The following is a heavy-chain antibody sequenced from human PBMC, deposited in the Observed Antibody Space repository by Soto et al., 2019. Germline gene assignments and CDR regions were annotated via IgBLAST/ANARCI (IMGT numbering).Heavy chain of an antibody. D-gene: IGHD3-3*01. CDR3: ARGYDFWSGYYYPYGMDV. CDR2: ISYDGSNK. V-gene: IGHV3-30-3*01. J-gene: IGHJ6*02. CDR1: GFTFINYY. Sequence: GASLRLSSAPSGFTFINYYMQVIRHAPGKGLEWVAVISYDGSNKNHADTVKGRFTISRDNSKNTLYLQMNSLRAEDTAVYYCARGYDFWSGYYYPYGMDVWGQGT.